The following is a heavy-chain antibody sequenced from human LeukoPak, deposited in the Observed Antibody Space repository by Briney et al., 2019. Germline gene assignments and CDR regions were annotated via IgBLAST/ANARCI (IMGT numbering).Heavy chain of an antibody. J-gene: IGHJ4*02. V-gene: IGHV3-64D*09. CDR3: VKGYSSSWYLVGYYFGY. D-gene: IGHD6-13*01. CDR1: GFTFSSYA. CDR2: ISSNGGST. Sequence: GGSLRLSCSASGFTFSSYAMHWVRQAPGKGLEYVSAISSNGGSTYYADSVKGRFTISRDNSKNTLYLQMSSLRAEDTAVYYCVKGYSSSWYLVGYYFGYWGQGTLVTVSS.